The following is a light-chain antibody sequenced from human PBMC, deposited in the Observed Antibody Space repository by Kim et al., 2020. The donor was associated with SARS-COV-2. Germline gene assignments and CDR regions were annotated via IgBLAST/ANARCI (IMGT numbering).Light chain of an antibody. CDR2: GAA. V-gene: IGKV3-20*01. CDR1: QSVTNAY. J-gene: IGKJ2*01. CDR3: QQYGSSPYT. Sequence: LSPAERATLSCRASQSVTNAYLAWYQQKPGQAPRLLIHGAAYRATGIPDRFSGSGSGPDFTLTISRLEPEDFAVYYCQQYGSSPYTFGQGTKLEI.